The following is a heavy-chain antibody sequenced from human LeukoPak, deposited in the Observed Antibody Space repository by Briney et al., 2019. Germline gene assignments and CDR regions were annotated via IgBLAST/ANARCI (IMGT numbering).Heavy chain of an antibody. CDR2: ISSSSSYI. J-gene: IGHJ4*02. CDR1: GFTFSSYN. D-gene: IGHD3-22*01. CDR3: ARVGDDYYDGSGYSDY. V-gene: IGHV3-21*01. Sequence: GGSLRLSCAASGFTFSSYNMKWVRQAPGKGLEWVSSISSSSSYINYADSVKGRFTISRGNAKNSLYLQMNSLRAEDTTVYYCARVGDDYYDGSGYSDYWGQGTLVTVSS.